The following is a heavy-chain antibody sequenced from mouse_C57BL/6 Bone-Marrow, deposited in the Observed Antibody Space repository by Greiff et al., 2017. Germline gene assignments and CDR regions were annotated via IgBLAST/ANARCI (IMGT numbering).Heavy chain of an antibody. Sequence: VQLQQSGPVLVKPGASVKMSCKASGYTFTDYYMNWVKQSHGKSLEWIGVINPYNGGTSSNQKFKGKATLTVDKSSSTAYMELNSLTSEDSAVYYCARESVITTVVATDYLDYWGQGTTLTVSS. CDR3: ARESVITTVVATDYLDY. CDR1: GYTFTDYY. J-gene: IGHJ2*01. D-gene: IGHD1-1*01. V-gene: IGHV1-19*01. CDR2: INPYNGGT.